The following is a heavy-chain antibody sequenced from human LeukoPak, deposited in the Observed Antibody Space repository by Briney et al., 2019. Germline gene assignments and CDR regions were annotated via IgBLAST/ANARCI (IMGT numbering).Heavy chain of an antibody. CDR1: GYSFTTYW. Sequence: GESLKISCKGAGYSFTTYWIAWVRQMPGKGLEWMGIIFPGDSETIYSPSFQGQVTISADNSITTAYLQWSSLKASDTAMYYCARKAVDVWGQGTAVTVSS. J-gene: IGHJ6*02. CDR2: IFPGDSET. D-gene: IGHD6-19*01. V-gene: IGHV5-51*01. CDR3: ARKAVDV.